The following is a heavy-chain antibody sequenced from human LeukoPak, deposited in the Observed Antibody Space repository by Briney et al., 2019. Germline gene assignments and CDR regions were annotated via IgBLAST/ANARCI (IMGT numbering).Heavy chain of an antibody. CDR3: ARRYDYVWGSYRYYYYGMDV. Sequence: GGSLRLSCAASGFTFSSYGMHWVRQAPGKGLEWVAVIWYDGSNKYYADFVKGRFTISRDNSKNTLYLQMNSLRAEDTAVYYCARRYDYVWGSYRYYYYGMDVWGKGTTVTVSS. J-gene: IGHJ6*04. V-gene: IGHV3-33*01. CDR2: IWYDGSNK. D-gene: IGHD3-16*02. CDR1: GFTFSSYG.